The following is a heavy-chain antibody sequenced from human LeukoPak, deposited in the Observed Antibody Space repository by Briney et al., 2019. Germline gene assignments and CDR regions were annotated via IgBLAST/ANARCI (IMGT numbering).Heavy chain of an antibody. CDR2: INHSGGA. CDR1: GGSFSGYY. D-gene: IGHD4-17*01. J-gene: IGHJ4*02. V-gene: IGHV4-34*01. CDR3: ARGQGTVTTH. Sequence: SETLSLACAVSGGSFSGYYWTWIRQPPGKGLEWIGEINHSGGANYNPSLKSRVTISLDTSKNQFSLKLSSVTAADTALYYCARGQGTVTTHWGQGTLVTVSS.